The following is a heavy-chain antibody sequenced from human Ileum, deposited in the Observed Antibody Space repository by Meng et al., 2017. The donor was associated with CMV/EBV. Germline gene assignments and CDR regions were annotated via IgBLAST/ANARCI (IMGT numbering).Heavy chain of an antibody. V-gene: IGHV1-46*01. CDR1: GYTFISTF. D-gene: IGHD3-10*01. Sequence: ASVKVSCKASGYTFISTFMHWVRQAPGQGLEWMGLINPNGDSTWYSRKFQGRVSMTRNTSTTTDYLELSSLRPEDTAVDYCSGDQSLNDKSWWFDPWGQGTLVTVSS. J-gene: IGHJ5*02. CDR2: INPNGDST. CDR3: SGDQSLNDKSWWFDP.